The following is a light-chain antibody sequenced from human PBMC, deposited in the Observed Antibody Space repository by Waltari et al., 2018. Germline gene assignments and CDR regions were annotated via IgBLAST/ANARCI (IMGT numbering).Light chain of an antibody. J-gene: IGKJ1*01. CDR1: QSVSRT. CDR2: DAS. V-gene: IGKV3-20*01. CDR3: QKYGTLPAT. Sequence: EIVLTQSPGTLSLSPGDRATLSCRASQSVSRTLAWYQQKPGQAPRLLIYDASSRATGIPDRFSGSGSGTDFSLTISRLEPEDLAVYYCQKYGTLPATFGQGTKVEIK.